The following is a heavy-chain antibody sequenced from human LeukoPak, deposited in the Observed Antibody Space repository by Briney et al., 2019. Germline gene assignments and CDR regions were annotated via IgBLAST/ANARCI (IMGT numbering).Heavy chain of an antibody. D-gene: IGHD1-7*01. CDR2: ISAYNGNT. V-gene: IGHV1-18*01. CDR3: ARYNWNYDFDY. Sequence: ASVKVSCKASGYTFTSYGISWVRQAPGQGLEWMGWISAYNGNTNYAQKFQGRVTITADESTSTAYMELSSLRSEDTAVYYCARYNWNYDFDYWGQGTLVTVSS. J-gene: IGHJ4*02. CDR1: GYTFTSYG.